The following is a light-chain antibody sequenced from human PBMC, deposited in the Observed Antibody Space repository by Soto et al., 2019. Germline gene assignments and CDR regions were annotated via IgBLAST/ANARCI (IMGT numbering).Light chain of an antibody. CDR3: SSYTGSNPPVV. CDR2: DVS. Sequence: QSVLTQPASVSGSPGQSITISCTGTSSDVGGYNYVSWYQQHPGKAPNLIIFDVSNRPSGVSNRFSGSKSGNSASLTISGLQAEDEADYYCSSYTGSNPPVVFGGGTKLTVL. J-gene: IGLJ2*01. V-gene: IGLV2-14*01. CDR1: SSDVGGYNY.